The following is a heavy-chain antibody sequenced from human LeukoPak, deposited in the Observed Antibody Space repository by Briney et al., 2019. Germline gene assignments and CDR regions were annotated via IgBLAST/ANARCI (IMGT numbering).Heavy chain of an antibody. V-gene: IGHV3-11*01. CDR2: ISSSGSTI. D-gene: IGHD3-10*01. J-gene: IGHJ6*02. CDR1: GFTFSDYY. Sequence: GGSLRLSCAASGFTFSDYYMSWIRQAPGKGLEWVSYISSSGSTIYYADSVKGRFTISRDNAKNSLYLQMNSLRAEDTAVYYCARARGWFGELLHYYYGMDIWGQGTTVTVSS. CDR3: ARARGWFGELLHYYYGMDI.